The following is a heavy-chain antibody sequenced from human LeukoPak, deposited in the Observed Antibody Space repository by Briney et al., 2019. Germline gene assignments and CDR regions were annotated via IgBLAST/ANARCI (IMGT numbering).Heavy chain of an antibody. V-gene: IGHV1-69*04. CDR2: IIPILGIA. Sequence: ASVKVSCKASGGTFSSYAFSWVRQAPGQGLEWMGKIIPILGIANYAQRFQGRVTITADKSTSTAYMELSSLRSEDTAVYYCASLAGGYYVDYWGQGTLVTVSS. D-gene: IGHD2-8*02. J-gene: IGHJ4*02. CDR1: GGTFSSYA. CDR3: ASLAGGYYVDY.